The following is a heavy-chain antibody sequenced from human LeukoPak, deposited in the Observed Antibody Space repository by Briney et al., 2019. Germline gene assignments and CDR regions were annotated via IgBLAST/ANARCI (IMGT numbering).Heavy chain of an antibody. D-gene: IGHD5-18*01. CDR2: INTNTGNP. CDR1: GYTFTSYA. J-gene: IGHJ5*02. CDR3: ARDLIPGYSYGYNWFDP. V-gene: IGHV7-4-1*02. Sequence: GASVKVSCKASGYTFTSYAMNWVRQAPGQGLEWMGWINTNTGNPAYAQGFTGRFVFSLDTSVSTAYLQISSLKAEDTAVYYCARDLIPGYSYGYNWFDPWGQGTLVTVSS.